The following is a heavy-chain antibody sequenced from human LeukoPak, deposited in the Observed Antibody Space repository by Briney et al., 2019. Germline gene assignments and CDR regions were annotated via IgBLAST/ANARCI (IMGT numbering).Heavy chain of an antibody. CDR3: AKVVDYDFWSGSKCIDY. CDR2: ISYDANIGSNK. Sequence: PGGSLRLSCATSGFTFSRYAMHWVRQAPGKGLEWVALISYDANIGSNKYYADSVKGRFTISRDNSKNTLYLQMNSLRAEDTAVYYCAKVVDYDFWSGSKCIDYWGQGTLVTVSS. CDR1: GFTFSRYA. V-gene: IGHV3-30-3*01. J-gene: IGHJ4*02. D-gene: IGHD3-3*01.